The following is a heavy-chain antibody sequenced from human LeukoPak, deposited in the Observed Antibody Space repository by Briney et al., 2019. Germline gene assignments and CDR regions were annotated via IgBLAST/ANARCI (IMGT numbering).Heavy chain of an antibody. CDR2: IIPIFGTA. J-gene: IGHJ5*02. CDR1: GGTFSSYA. V-gene: IGHV1-69*13. Sequence: SVKVSCKASGGTFSSYAISWVRQAPGQGLEWMGGIIPIFGTANYAQKFQGRVTITADESTSTAYMELSSLRSEDTAVYYCARSRRQIVVVPAAIWSWFDPWGQGTLVTVSS. D-gene: IGHD2-2*02. CDR3: ARSRRQIVVVPAAIWSWFDP.